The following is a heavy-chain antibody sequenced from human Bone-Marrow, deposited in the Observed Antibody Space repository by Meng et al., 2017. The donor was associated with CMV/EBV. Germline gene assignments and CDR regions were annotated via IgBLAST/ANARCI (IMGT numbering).Heavy chain of an antibody. CDR1: GASISTYY. Sequence: SETLSLTCTVSGASISTYYWSWIRQPPGKALEWIGNIYYSGSSNYNPSLKSRVTISVDTSKNQFSLKLSSVTAADTAVYYCARVVDDPDYWGQGTLVTVSS. CDR2: IYYSGSS. J-gene: IGHJ4*02. CDR3: ARVVDDPDY. V-gene: IGHV4-59*01.